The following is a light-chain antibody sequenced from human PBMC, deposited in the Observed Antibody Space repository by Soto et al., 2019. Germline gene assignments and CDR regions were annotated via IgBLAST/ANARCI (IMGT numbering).Light chain of an antibody. J-gene: IGLJ2*01. CDR1: SGSVSTSYY. CDR2: STN. Sequence: QTVVTQEPSFSVSPGGTVTLTCGLSSGSVSTSYYPSWYQQTPGQAPRTLIYSTNARSSGVPDRFSGSILGNKAALTITGAQAGDESDYYCVLYMGGGISVFGGGTKVTVL. CDR3: VLYMGGGISV. V-gene: IGLV8-61*01.